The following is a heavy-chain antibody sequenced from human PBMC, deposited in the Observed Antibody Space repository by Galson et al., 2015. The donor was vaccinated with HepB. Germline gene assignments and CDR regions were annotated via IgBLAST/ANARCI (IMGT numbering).Heavy chain of an antibody. Sequence: SLRLSCAASGFTFSSYGMHWVRQAPGKGLEWVAVISYDGSNKYYADSVKGRFTISRDNSKNTLYLQMNSLRAEDTAVYYCAKDHSYGFPLPDYWGQGTLVTVSS. CDR2: ISYDGSNK. D-gene: IGHD5-18*01. CDR3: AKDHSYGFPLPDY. CDR1: GFTFSSYG. V-gene: IGHV3-30*18. J-gene: IGHJ4*02.